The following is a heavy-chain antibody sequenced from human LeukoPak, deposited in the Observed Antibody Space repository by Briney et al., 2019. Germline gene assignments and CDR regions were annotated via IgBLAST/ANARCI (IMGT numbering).Heavy chain of an antibody. V-gene: IGHV4-61*02. CDR1: GGSISSGSYY. D-gene: IGHD6-19*01. J-gene: IGHJ3*02. CDR3: ARGDSSGWYPGAFGI. CDR2: IYTSGST. Sequence: SETLSLTCTVSGGSISSGSYYWSWIRQPAGKGLEWIGRIYTSGSTNYNPSLKSRVTISVDTSKNQFSLKLSSVTAADTAVYYCARGDSSGWYPGAFGIWGQGTMVTVSS.